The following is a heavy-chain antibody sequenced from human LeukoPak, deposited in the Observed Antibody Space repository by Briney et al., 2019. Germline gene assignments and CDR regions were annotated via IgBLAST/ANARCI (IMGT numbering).Heavy chain of an antibody. Sequence: GGSLRLSCAASGVTLSPYGMHWVRQAPGKALEWVAVISYEGGTKHYADSVKGRFIISRDNPRNTLYLQMNILRTEDTAVYYCARVHIAAAGPYFDYWGQGTLVTVSS. CDR1: GVTLSPYG. CDR3: ARVHIAAAGPYFDY. CDR2: ISYEGGTK. J-gene: IGHJ4*02. D-gene: IGHD6-13*01. V-gene: IGHV3-30*03.